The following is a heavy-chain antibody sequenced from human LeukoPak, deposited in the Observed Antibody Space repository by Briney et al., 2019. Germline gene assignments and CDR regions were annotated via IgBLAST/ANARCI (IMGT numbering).Heavy chain of an antibody. J-gene: IGHJ1*01. CDR1: GDPISSSSYF. D-gene: IGHD4-23*01. V-gene: IGHV4-39*07. Sequence: SETLSLTCTVSGDPISSSSYFWGWIRQPPGKGLEWIASVYYSGNTYYNPSLKSRFTISVDTSKNQFSLRLTSVTAADTAVYYCARVARYGGYTQYFQPWGQGTLVTVSS. CDR2: VYYSGNT. CDR3: ARVARYGGYTQYFQP.